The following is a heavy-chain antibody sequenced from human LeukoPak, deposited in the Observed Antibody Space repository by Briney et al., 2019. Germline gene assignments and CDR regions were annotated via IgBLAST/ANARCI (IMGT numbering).Heavy chain of an antibody. CDR3: ARPGSSGTEDY. J-gene: IGHJ4*02. D-gene: IGHD6-13*01. V-gene: IGHV4-34*01. CDR2: INHSGST. CDR1: GGSFSGYY. Sequence: PSETLSLTCAVSGGSFSGYYWSWIRQPPGKGLEWIGEINHSGSTNYNPSLKSRVTISVDTSKNQFSLKLSSVTAADTAVYYCARPGSSGTEDYWGQGTLVTVSS.